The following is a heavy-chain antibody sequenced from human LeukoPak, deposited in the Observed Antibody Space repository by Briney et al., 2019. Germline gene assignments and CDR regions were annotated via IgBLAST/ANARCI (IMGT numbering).Heavy chain of an antibody. D-gene: IGHD6-13*01. CDR1: GGSFSGYY. CDR2: INHSGST. CDR3: ARNPYSSSWQRAFDI. V-gene: IGHV4-34*01. J-gene: IGHJ3*02. Sequence: SETLSLTCAVYGGSFSGYYWSWIRQPPGKGLEWIGEINHSGSTNYNPSLKSRVTISVDTSKNQFSLKLSSVTAADTAVYYCARNPYSSSWQRAFDIWGQGTMVTVSS.